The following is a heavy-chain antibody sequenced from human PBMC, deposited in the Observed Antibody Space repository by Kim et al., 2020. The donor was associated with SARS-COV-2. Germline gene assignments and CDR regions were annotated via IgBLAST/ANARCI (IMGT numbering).Heavy chain of an antibody. V-gene: IGHV1-69*13. CDR1: GGTFSSYA. CDR3: ARDQGGSSSHYFYYYYYDMDV. J-gene: IGHJ6*02. CDR2: IIPIFGTA. Sequence: ASVKVSCKASGGTFSSYAISWVRQAPGQGLEWMGGIIPIFGTANYAQKFQGRVTITADESTSTAYMELSSLRSEDTAVYYCARDQGGSSSHYFYYYYYDMDVWGQGTTVTVSS. D-gene: IGHD2-15*01.